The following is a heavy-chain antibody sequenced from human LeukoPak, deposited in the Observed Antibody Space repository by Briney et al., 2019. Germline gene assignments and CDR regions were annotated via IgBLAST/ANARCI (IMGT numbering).Heavy chain of an antibody. D-gene: IGHD3-3*01. CDR2: FDPEDGET. V-gene: IGHV1-24*01. Sequence: ASVQVSCKVSGYTLTELSMHWVRQAPGKGLEWMGGFDPEDGETIYAQKFQGRVTMTEDTSTDTAYMELSSLRSEDTAVYYCASGYYDYPFYMDVWGKGTTVTVSS. CDR1: GYTLTELS. J-gene: IGHJ6*03. CDR3: ASGYYDYPFYMDV.